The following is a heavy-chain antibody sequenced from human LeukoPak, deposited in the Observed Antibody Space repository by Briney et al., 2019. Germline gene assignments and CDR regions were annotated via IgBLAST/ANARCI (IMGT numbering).Heavy chain of an antibody. V-gene: IGHV4-59*08. CDR2: IYYSGST. D-gene: IGHD3-22*01. J-gene: IGHJ4*02. Sequence: SETLSLTCTVSGGSISSYYWSWIRQPPGKGLEWIWYIYYSGSTNYNPSLKSRVTISVDTSKNQFSLKLSSVTAADTAVYYCARHGAGDSSGYYYGYWGQGTLVTVSS. CDR1: GGSISSYY. CDR3: ARHGAGDSSGYYYGY.